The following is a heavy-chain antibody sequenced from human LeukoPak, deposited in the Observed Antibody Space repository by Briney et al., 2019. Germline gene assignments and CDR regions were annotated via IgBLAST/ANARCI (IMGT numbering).Heavy chain of an antibody. J-gene: IGHJ5*02. CDR3: ARDLKGFNL. V-gene: IGHV3-7*04. CDR1: GFYFSAYL. Sequence: GGSRRLSCVASGFYFSAYLMSWVSQAPGRGLEWVANIKQDGRQEFYLDSVKGRFTISRDNGNNSLYLHMSRLRVEDTAVYYCARDLKGFNLWGQGALVTVSS. CDR2: IKQDGRQE.